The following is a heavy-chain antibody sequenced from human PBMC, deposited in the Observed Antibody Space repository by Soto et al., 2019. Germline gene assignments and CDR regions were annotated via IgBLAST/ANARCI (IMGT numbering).Heavy chain of an antibody. CDR2: IWYDGSNK. CDR1: GFTFSSYG. CDR3: ASGREGVSIAVAGTLVY. D-gene: IGHD6-19*01. Sequence: GGSLRLSCAASGFTFSSYGMHWVRQAPGKGLEWVAVIWYDGSNKYYADSVKGRFTISRDNSKNTLYLQMNSLRAEDTAVYYCASGREGVSIAVAGTLVYWGQGTLVTVSS. J-gene: IGHJ4*02. V-gene: IGHV3-33*01.